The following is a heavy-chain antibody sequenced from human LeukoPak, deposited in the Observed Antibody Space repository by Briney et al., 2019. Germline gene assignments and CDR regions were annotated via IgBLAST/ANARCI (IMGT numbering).Heavy chain of an antibody. CDR3: ARGGYYYDSSGHYSEDAFDI. CDR1: GYTFTNYG. D-gene: IGHD3-22*01. V-gene: IGHV1-18*01. CDR2: INAYNGNT. Sequence: ASVKVSCKASGYTFTNYGISWVRQAPGQGLERMGWINAYNGNTNYAQKLQGRVTMTTDTSTNTAYMELRSLRSDDTAVYYCARGGYYYDSSGHYSEDAFDIWGQGTMVALSS. J-gene: IGHJ3*02.